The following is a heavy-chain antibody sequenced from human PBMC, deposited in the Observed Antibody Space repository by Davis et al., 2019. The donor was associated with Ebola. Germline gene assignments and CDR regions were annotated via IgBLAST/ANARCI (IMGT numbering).Heavy chain of an antibody. Sequence: PSETLSLTCAVYGGSFSGYYWSWIRQPPGKGLEWIGEINHSGSTNYNPSLKSRVTMSVDTSKNQFSLKLSSVTAADTAVYYCAREAQLVRGGGYYYYYMDVWGKGTTVTVSS. CDR3: AREAQLVRGGGYYYYYMDV. CDR1: GGSFSGYY. D-gene: IGHD6-13*01. J-gene: IGHJ6*03. V-gene: IGHV4-34*01. CDR2: INHSGST.